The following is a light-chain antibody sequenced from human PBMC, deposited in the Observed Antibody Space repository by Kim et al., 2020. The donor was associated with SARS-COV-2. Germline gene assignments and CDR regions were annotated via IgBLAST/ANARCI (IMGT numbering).Light chain of an antibody. J-gene: IGLJ3*02. V-gene: IGLV3-21*03. CDR1: NIGGKS. CDR3: QVWDSSSDHWV. CDR2: YDS. Sequence: APARTAQSTMEGKNIGGKSGVRYQQKQGATAVLVVYYDSNRPSGVPQGFSVSNSGNTATLPISSVEAGDEEDYYYQVWDSSSDHWVFGGGTQLTVL.